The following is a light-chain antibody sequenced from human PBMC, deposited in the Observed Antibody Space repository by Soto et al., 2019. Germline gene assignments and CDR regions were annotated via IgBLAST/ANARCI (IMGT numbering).Light chain of an antibody. V-gene: IGLV4-69*01. CDR3: QTWGTDSRV. CDR2: LHSDGSH. Sequence: QLVLTQSPSASASLGASVQLTCTLSSGHSRYAIAWHQQQPEKGPRFLMKLHSDGSHTKGDGIPDRFSGSSSGAERYLTISSLQSEDEADYYCQTWGTDSRVFGTGTKVTVL. CDR1: SGHSRYA. J-gene: IGLJ1*01.